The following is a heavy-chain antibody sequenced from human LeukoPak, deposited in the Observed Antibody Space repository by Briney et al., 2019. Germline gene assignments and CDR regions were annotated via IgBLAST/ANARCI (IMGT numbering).Heavy chain of an antibody. Sequence: PGGSLRLSCAASGFTFSSYAMSWVRQAPGKGLEWVSAISGSGGSTYYADSVRGRFTISRDNSKNTLYLQMNSLIAEDTAVYYCAKDRGYCSSTSCYGETTWGQGTLVTVSS. CDR3: AKDRGYCSSTSCYGETT. CDR1: GFTFSSYA. J-gene: IGHJ4*02. V-gene: IGHV3-23*01. D-gene: IGHD2-2*01. CDR2: ISGSGGST.